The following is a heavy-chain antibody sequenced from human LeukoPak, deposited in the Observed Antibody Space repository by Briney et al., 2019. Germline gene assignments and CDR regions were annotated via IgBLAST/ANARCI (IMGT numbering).Heavy chain of an antibody. CDR2: INWNGGSR. Sequence: GGSLRLSCAASGFNFDDYVMSWVRQAPGKGLEWVSGINWNGGSRGYADSVKGRFTISRDNSKNTLYLQMNSLRAEDTAVYYCARTMVRGVTRYYFDYWGQGTLVTVSS. D-gene: IGHD3-10*01. V-gene: IGHV3-20*04. CDR1: GFNFDDYV. CDR3: ARTMVRGVTRYYFDY. J-gene: IGHJ4*02.